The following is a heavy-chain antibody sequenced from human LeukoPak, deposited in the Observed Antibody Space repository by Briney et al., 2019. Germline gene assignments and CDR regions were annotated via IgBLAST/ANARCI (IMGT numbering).Heavy chain of an antibody. CDR2: IKSKSDGGTT. V-gene: IGHV3-15*01. D-gene: IGHD3-22*01. Sequence: GGSLRLSCAASGFSFSNAWMSWVRQAPRKGLEWVGRIKSKSDGGTTDYAAPVKGRFIISRDDSKNRLYLQMSSLKTEDTAVYYCTTDITMIVVVMTEGMDVWGQGTTVTVSS. J-gene: IGHJ6*02. CDR1: GFSFSNAW. CDR3: TTDITMIVVVMTEGMDV.